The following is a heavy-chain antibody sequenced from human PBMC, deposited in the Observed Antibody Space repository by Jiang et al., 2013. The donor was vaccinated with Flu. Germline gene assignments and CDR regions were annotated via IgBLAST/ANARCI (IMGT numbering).Heavy chain of an antibody. CDR3: TTDFDGY. J-gene: IGHJ4*02. D-gene: IGHD3-9*01. CDR1: GYTFTDFY. CDR2: VDPEDGET. Sequence: EVKKTGATVKISCKVSGYTFTDFYIHWVQQAPGKGLEWMGLVDPEDGETKYAEKFQGRVTITADTSTDTTYMEVSRLGSEDTATYYCTTDFDGYWGQGTLVTVSS. V-gene: IGHV1-69-2*01.